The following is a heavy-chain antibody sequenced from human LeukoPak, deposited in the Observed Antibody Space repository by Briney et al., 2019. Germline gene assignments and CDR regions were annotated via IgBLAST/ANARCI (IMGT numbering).Heavy chain of an antibody. J-gene: IGHJ4*02. V-gene: IGHV3-48*03. CDR2: IGSSVSTK. CDR1: GFPFSLYE. Sequence: PGRSLRLSCAVSGFPFSLYEVNLVRQAPGQGLEWVSNIGSSVSTKYYADSVKGRFSISRDNAKSSLYLQMTSLRVEDTAVYYCALLAVASDFDYWGQGALVTVSS. CDR3: ALLAVASDFDY. D-gene: IGHD6-19*01.